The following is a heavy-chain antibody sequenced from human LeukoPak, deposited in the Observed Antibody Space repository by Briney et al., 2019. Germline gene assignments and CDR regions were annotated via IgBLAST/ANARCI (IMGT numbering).Heavy chain of an antibody. CDR3: ASQPTDYYDSSEGY. J-gene: IGHJ4*02. V-gene: IGHV4-39*01. Sequence: PSETLSLTCTVSDXSVSNTNYYWGWIRQPPGKGLEWIGSIYYSGSTYYNPSLKSRVTISVDTSKNQFSLKLSSVTAADTAVYHCASQPTDYYDSSEGYWGQGTLVTVSS. CDR2: IYYSGST. D-gene: IGHD3-22*01. CDR1: DXSVSNTNYY.